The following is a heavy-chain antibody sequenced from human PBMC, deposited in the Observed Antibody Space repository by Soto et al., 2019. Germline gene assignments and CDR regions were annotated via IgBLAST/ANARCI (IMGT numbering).Heavy chain of an antibody. CDR1: GFTFSSYA. CDR3: ARHVPSMPRILTGYHFDY. D-gene: IGHD3-9*01. J-gene: IGHJ4*02. Sequence: GGSLRLSCAASGFTFSSYAMHWVRQAPGKGLEWVAVISYDGSNKYYADSVKGRFTISRDNSKNTLYLQMNSLRAEDTAVYYCARHVPSMPRILTGYHFDYWGQGALVTVSS. V-gene: IGHV3-30-3*01. CDR2: ISYDGSNK.